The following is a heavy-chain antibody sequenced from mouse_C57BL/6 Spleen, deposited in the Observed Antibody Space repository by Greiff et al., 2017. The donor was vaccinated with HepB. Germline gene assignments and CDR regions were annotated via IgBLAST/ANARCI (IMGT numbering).Heavy chain of an antibody. J-gene: IGHJ3*01. CDR1: GYTFTSYW. CDR3: AMVLLSQAWFAY. Sequence: QVQLQQPGAELVKPGASVKVSCKASGYTFTSYWMHWVKQRPGQGLEWIGRIHPSDSDTNYNQKFKGKATLTVDKSSSTAYMQLSSLTSEASAFYYCAMVLLSQAWFAYWGQGTLVTVSA. CDR2: IHPSDSDT. D-gene: IGHD2-10*01. V-gene: IGHV1-74*01.